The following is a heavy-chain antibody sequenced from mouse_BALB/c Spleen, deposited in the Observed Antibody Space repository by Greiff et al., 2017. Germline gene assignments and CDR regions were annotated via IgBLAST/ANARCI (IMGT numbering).Heavy chain of an antibody. V-gene: IGHV3-6*02. D-gene: IGHD3-2*02. CDR2: ISYDGSN. J-gene: IGHJ3*01. Sequence: EVKLMESGPGLVKPSQSLSLTCSVTGYSITSGYYWNWIRQFPGNKLEWMGYISYDGSNNYNPSLKNRISITRDTSKNQFFLKLNSVTTEDTATYYCARDGRLRFAYWGQGTLVTVSA. CDR1: GYSITSGYY. CDR3: ARDGRLRFAY.